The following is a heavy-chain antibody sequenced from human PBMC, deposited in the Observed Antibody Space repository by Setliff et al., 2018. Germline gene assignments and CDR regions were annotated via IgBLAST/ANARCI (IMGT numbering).Heavy chain of an antibody. J-gene: IGHJ3*02. CDR1: GYSFTNYG. Sequence: PGESLTISCKGSGYSFTNYGIGWVRQMPGKGLEWMGIIYAGDSDTRYSPSFQGQVTISADKSISTAYLQWSSLKASDTAMYYCVRYPSGHGFDIWGQGTMVTVSS. CDR2: IYAGDSDT. CDR3: VRYPSGHGFDI. V-gene: IGHV5-51*01. D-gene: IGHD2-2*01.